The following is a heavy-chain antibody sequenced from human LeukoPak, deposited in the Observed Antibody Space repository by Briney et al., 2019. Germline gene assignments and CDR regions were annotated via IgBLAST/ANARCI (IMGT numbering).Heavy chain of an antibody. Sequence: SAKVSCKASGGTFSSYAISWVRQAPGQGLEWMGGIIPIFGTANYAQKFQGRVTITADESTSTAYMELSSLRSEDTAVYYCARDNPIRGAVAPDAFDIWGQGTMVTVSS. CDR3: ARDNPIRGAVAPDAFDI. J-gene: IGHJ3*02. D-gene: IGHD3-10*01. CDR2: IIPIFGTA. V-gene: IGHV1-69*13. CDR1: GGTFSSYA.